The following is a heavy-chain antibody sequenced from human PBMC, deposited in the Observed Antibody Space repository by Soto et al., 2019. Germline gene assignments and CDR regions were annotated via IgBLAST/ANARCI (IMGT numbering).Heavy chain of an antibody. J-gene: IGHJ6*02. CDR3: ARGRQRPSAAYKGHGYYGMDV. Sequence: QVQLQQWGAGLLKPSETLTLTCAVYGGSFTDYYWSWIRQPPGKGLEWIGEITHTGGFDSNPSLASRGTISVYTTKNQFSLKLSTVTTADTALYYCARGRQRPSAAYKGHGYYGMDVWGQGTTVTVSS. V-gene: IGHV4-34*01. CDR1: GGSFTDYY. D-gene: IGHD2-2*01. CDR2: ITHTGGF.